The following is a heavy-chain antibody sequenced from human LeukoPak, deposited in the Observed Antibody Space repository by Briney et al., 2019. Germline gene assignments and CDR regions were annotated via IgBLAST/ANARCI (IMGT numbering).Heavy chain of an antibody. Sequence: TGGSLRLSCAASGFTFSSYEMNWVRQAPGKGLEWVSYISSSGSTIYYADSVKGRFTISRDNSKNTVFLQMNDLTIEDTAIYYCAKRYSDGGFDPWGQGTLATVSS. V-gene: IGHV3-48*03. CDR3: AKRYSDGGFDP. CDR1: GFTFSSYE. J-gene: IGHJ5*02. D-gene: IGHD3-10*01. CDR2: ISSSGSTI.